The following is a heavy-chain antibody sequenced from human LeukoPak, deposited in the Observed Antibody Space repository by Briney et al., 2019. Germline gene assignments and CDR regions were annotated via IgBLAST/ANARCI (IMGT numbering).Heavy chain of an antibody. Sequence: PGGSLRLSCAASGFTFSSYAMSWVRQAPGKGLEWVGFIRSKAYGGTTEYAASVKGRFTISRDDSKSIAYLQMNSLKTEDTAVYYCTRDGYSSSWYAGPFDPWGQGTLVTVSS. D-gene: IGHD6-13*01. CDR1: GFTFSSYA. CDR3: TRDGYSSSWYAGPFDP. V-gene: IGHV3-49*04. CDR2: IRSKAYGGTT. J-gene: IGHJ5*02.